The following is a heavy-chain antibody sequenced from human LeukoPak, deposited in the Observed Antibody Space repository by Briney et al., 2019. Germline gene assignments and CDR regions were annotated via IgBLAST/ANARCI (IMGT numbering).Heavy chain of an antibody. CDR3: ARDGSCSGGSCYRWFDP. D-gene: IGHD2-15*01. V-gene: IGHV4-31*03. J-gene: IGHJ5*02. CDR2: IYYSGST. Sequence: TVCLICTVSGGSISSGGFYWSWIRQHPGKGLEWIGYIYYSGSTYYNPSLKNRVTISVDTSKNQFSLKLSSVTAADTAVYYCARDGSCSGGSCYRWFDPWGQGTLV. CDR1: GGSISSGGFY.